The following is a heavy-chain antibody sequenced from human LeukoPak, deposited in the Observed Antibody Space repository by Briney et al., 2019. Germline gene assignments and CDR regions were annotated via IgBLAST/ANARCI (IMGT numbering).Heavy chain of an antibody. Sequence: GSLRLSCAASGFTVNTNYMSWVRQAPGKGLEWVSIIYTGGSTYYADSVKGRFTISRDNSKNTLYLQMNSLRAEDTAVYYCARSPPLRGSTAFDYWGQGTLVTVSS. CDR1: GFTVNTNY. CDR3: ARSPPLRGSTAFDY. V-gene: IGHV3-66*01. J-gene: IGHJ4*02. CDR2: IYTGGST. D-gene: IGHD3-10*01.